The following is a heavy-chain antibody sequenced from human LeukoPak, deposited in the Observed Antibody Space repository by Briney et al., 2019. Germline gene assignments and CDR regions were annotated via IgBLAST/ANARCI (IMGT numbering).Heavy chain of an antibody. V-gene: IGHV3-21*01. Sequence: GGSLRLSCAASGFTFSHCSMNWVRQAPGKGLEWVPSISSSSSYIYYADSVKGRFTISRDNAKNSLYLQMNSLRAEDTAVYYCASETRRGYSYGSPTDGFDIWGQGTMVTVSS. CDR1: GFTFSHCS. D-gene: IGHD5-18*01. CDR2: ISSSSSYI. J-gene: IGHJ3*02. CDR3: ASETRRGYSYGSPTDGFDI.